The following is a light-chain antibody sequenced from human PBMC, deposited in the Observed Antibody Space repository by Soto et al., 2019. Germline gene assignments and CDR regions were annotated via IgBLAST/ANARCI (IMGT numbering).Light chain of an antibody. V-gene: IGLV2-14*01. CDR1: SSDVGGYNY. Sequence: QSALTQPASVSGSPRQSMTISCTGTSSDVGGYNYVSWYQQHPGKAPKLMIYDVSNRPSGVSNRFSGSKSGNTASLTISGLQAEDEADYYCSSYTSSSTRVLGGGTKVTVL. CDR3: SSYTSSSTRV. J-gene: IGLJ2*01. CDR2: DVS.